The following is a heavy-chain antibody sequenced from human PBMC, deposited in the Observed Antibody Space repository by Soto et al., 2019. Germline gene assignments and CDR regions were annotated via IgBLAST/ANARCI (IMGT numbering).Heavy chain of an antibody. V-gene: IGHV3-30-3*01. D-gene: IGHD6-6*01. CDR3: ARWGGIEAGPSDY. Sequence: GGSLRLSCAASGFTFSSYAMHWVRQAPGKGLEWVAVISYDGSNKYYADSVKGRFTISRDNSKNTLYLQMNSLRAEDTAVYYCARWGGIEAGPSDYWGQGTLVTVSS. CDR2: ISYDGSNK. CDR1: GFTFSSYA. J-gene: IGHJ4*02.